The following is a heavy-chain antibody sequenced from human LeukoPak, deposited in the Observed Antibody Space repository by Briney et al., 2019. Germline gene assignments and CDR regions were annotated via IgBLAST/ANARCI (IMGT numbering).Heavy chain of an antibody. V-gene: IGHV3-11*01. J-gene: IGHJ4*02. CDR2: ISSSGSTI. CDR1: GFTFSDYY. D-gene: IGHD6-25*01. CDR3: ARDRRPARYFDY. Sequence: GGSLLLSCAASGFTFSDYYMNWIRQAPGKGLEWVSYISSSGSTIYYGDFVKGRFTISRDNAKNSLYLQMNSLRAEDTAVYYCARDRRPARYFDYWGQGTLVTVSS.